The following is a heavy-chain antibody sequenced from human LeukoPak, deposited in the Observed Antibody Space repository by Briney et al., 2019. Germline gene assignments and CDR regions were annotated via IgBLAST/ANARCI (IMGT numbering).Heavy chain of an antibody. CDR1: GYTFNRYG. CDR2: NSAYNGNT. CDR3: ARTHDYNNYPDY. D-gene: IGHD5-24*01. Sequence: ASVKVSCKASGYTFNRYGFSWVRQAPGQGLEWLGWNSAYNGNTNYAQKVQDRVTMTTDTSTSTAYMELRSLSSDDTAVYFCARTHDYNNYPDYWGQGTLVAVSS. J-gene: IGHJ4*02. V-gene: IGHV1-18*01.